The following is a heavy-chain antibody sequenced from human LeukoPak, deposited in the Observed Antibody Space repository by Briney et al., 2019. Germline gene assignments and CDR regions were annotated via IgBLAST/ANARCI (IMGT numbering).Heavy chain of an antibody. CDR2: IKQDGSEK. J-gene: IGHJ4*02. D-gene: IGHD4-17*01. Sequence: GGSLRLSCAASGFTFSSYWMSWVRQAPGKGLEWVANIKQDGSEKYYVDSVKGRFTISRDNAKNSLYLQMNSLRAEDTAAYYCARAGPTVTTPYYFDYWGQGTLVTVSS. CDR1: GFTFSSYW. CDR3: ARAGPTVTTPYYFDY. V-gene: IGHV3-7*01.